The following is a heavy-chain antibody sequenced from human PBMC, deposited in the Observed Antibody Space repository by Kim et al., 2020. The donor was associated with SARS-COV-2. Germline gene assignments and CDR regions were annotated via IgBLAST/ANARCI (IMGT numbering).Heavy chain of an antibody. CDR2: KA. J-gene: IGHJ4*02. Sequence: KANNAQKFQGRVTITADKSTSTAYMELSSLRSEDTAVYYCAGTGTTGTDYWGQGTLVTVSS. CDR3: AGTGTTGTDY. V-gene: IGHV1-69*02. D-gene: IGHD1-1*01.